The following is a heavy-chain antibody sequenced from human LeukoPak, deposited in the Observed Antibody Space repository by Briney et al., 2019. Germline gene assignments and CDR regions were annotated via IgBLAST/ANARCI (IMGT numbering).Heavy chain of an antibody. V-gene: IGHV4-34*01. Sequence: PSETLSPTCAVSGGSFSGYYWSWIRQPPGKGLEWIGEINHSGSTNYNPSLKSRVTISVDTSKNQFSLKLSSVTAADTAVYYCARGPYSSSSGVRAFDIWGQGTMVTVSS. CDR1: GGSFSGYY. D-gene: IGHD6-6*01. J-gene: IGHJ3*02. CDR2: INHSGST. CDR3: ARGPYSSSSGVRAFDI.